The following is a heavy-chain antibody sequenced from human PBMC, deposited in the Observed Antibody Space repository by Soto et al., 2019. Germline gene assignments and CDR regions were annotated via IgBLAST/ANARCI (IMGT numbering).Heavy chain of an antibody. D-gene: IGHD5-18*01. CDR2: ISYDGSNK. CDR1: GFTFSSYG. J-gene: IGHJ4*02. Sequence: PGGSLRLSCAASGFTFSSYGMHWVRQAPGKGLEWVAVISYDGSNKYYADSVKGRFTISRDNSKNTLYLQMNSLRAEDTAVYYCAKDRIQLWSNDFDYWGQGTLVTVSS. V-gene: IGHV3-30*18. CDR3: AKDRIQLWSNDFDY.